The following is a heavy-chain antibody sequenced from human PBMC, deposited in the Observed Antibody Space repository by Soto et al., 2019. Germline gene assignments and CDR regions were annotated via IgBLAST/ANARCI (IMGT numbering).Heavy chain of an antibody. V-gene: IGHV1-8*01. CDR2: MNPSTGNT. J-gene: IGHJ5*02. CDR3: ARGRIIVAGGFDP. D-gene: IGHD6-19*01. Sequence: ASVKVSCKASGYTFTSYDIIWVRRATGQGLEWMGWMNPSTGNTDSAEKFQGRLTTTRNTSISTVYMELSSLSFEDTAVYYCARGRIIVAGGFDPWGQGTLVTVSS. CDR1: GYTFTSYD.